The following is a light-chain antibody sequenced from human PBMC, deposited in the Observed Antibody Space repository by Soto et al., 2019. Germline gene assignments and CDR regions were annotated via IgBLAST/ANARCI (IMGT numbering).Light chain of an antibody. J-gene: IGKJ1*01. CDR3: QQYNSYSRT. Sequence: DIQMTQSPSTLSASVGDRATITCRASQSVNTWVAWYQQKPGTAPKLLIYGASNLNSGXXXRXSGSGSGTEFTLTISSLQPDDFATYYCQQYNSYSRTFGQGTKVDIK. V-gene: IGKV1-5*01. CDR1: QSVNTW. CDR2: GAS.